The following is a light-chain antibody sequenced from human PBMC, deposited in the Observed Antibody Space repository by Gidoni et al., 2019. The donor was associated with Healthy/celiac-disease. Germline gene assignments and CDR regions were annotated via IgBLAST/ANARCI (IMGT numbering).Light chain of an antibody. CDR2: LGS. CDR1: QSLLHSNGYNY. Sequence: DIVMTQSPLSLPVTPGEPASISCRSSQSLLHSNGYNYLDWYLQKPGQSPQLLIYLGSNRASGVPDRFSGSGSGTDFTLKISRVEAEDVGVYYCMQALQHXFXQGTKLEIK. CDR3: MQALQHX. J-gene: IGKJ2*01. V-gene: IGKV2-28*01.